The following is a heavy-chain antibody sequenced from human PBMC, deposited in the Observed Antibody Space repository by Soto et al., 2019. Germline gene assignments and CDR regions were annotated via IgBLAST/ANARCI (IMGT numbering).Heavy chain of an antibody. V-gene: IGHV3-30*18. CDR2: ISYDGSNK. J-gene: IGHJ6*02. CDR3: AKDGGTPAVAGTGGMDV. CDR1: GFTFSSYG. Sequence: QVPLVESGGGVVQPGRSLRLSCAASGFTFSSYGMHWVRQAPGKGLEWVAVISYDGSNKYYADSVKGRFTISRDNSKNTLYLQMNSLRAEDTAVYYCAKDGGTPAVAGTGGMDVWGQGTTVTVSS. D-gene: IGHD6-19*01.